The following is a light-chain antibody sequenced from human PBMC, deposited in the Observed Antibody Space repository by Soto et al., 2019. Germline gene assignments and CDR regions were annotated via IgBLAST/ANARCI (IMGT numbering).Light chain of an antibody. J-gene: IGKJ2*01. CDR2: RAS. V-gene: IGKV1-5*03. Sequence: DIQMTQSPSTLSASVGDRVTITCRASQSISSWLAWYQQKPGKAPNLLIYRASSLESGVPSRFGGSGSGTEFTLTISSLQPDDFATYYCQQYNSYSYTFGQGTKLEIK. CDR3: QQYNSYSYT. CDR1: QSISSW.